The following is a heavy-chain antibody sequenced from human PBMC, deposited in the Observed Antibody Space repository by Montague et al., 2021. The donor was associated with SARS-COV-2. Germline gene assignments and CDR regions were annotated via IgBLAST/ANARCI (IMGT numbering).Heavy chain of an antibody. D-gene: IGHD4-17*01. V-gene: IGHV4-31*03. J-gene: IGHJ4*02. CDR2: IYYSGST. CDR1: GGSISSGGYY. CDR3: ARDGRRTTVTPRGVITLHYFDY. Sequence: TLSLTCTVSGGSISSGGYYWSWIRQHPGKGLEWIGYIYYSGSTYYNPSLKSRVTISVDTSKNQFSLRLSSVTAADTAVYYCARDGRRTTVTPRGVITLHYFDYWGQGTLVTVCS.